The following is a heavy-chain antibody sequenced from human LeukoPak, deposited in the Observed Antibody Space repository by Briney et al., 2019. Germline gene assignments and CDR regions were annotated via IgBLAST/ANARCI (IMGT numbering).Heavy chain of an antibody. D-gene: IGHD4-23*01. Sequence: SETLSLTCTVSGGSISSSSYYWGWIRQPPGKGLEWIGSNYYSGSTYYNPSLKSRVTISVDTSKNQFSLKLSSVTAADTAVYYCATAGGKLVAFDIWGQGTMVTVSS. CDR3: ATAGGKLVAFDI. J-gene: IGHJ3*02. CDR2: NYYSGST. V-gene: IGHV4-39*01. CDR1: GGSISSSSYY.